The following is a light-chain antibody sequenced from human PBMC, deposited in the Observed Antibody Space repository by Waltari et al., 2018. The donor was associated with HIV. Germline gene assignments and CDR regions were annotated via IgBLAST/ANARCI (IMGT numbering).Light chain of an antibody. J-gene: IGLJ2*01. V-gene: IGLV3-25*03. Sequence: SYELTQAPSLSVPPGQTAKITCPGDTLSKHYVYWYHQKAGQAPLMIISKVTERISGIPTRFSASSSGTTATLIISGVLAEDEADYYCQSAHSSATIFGGGTKLTVL. CDR2: KVT. CDR3: QSAHSSATI. CDR1: TLSKHY.